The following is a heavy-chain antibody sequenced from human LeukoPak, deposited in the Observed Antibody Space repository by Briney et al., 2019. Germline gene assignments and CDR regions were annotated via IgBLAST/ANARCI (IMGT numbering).Heavy chain of an antibody. Sequence: TSETLSLTCTVSGGSISSYYWSWIRQPPGKGLEWIGRIYTSGSTTYNPSLKSRVTMSVDTSKSQFSLNLMSVTAADTAVYYCTRDTGTTGEVKFDPWGQGTLVTVSS. D-gene: IGHD4-17*01. J-gene: IGHJ5*02. CDR1: GGSISSYY. CDR3: TRDTGTTGEVKFDP. CDR2: IYTSGST. V-gene: IGHV4-4*07.